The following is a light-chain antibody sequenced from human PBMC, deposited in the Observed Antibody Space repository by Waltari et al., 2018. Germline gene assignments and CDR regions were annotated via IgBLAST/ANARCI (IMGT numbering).Light chain of an antibody. CDR2: GAS. V-gene: IGKV3-20*01. CDR3: QQYGSSPNT. J-gene: IGKJ5*01. CDR1: QSVSSSY. Sequence: EIVLTQSPGTLSLSPGERATLSCRASQSVSSSYLAWYQQKPGQAPRPLSYGASSRATGIPARFSGSGSGTDFTLTISRLEPEDFAVYYCQQYGSSPNTFGQGTRLEIK.